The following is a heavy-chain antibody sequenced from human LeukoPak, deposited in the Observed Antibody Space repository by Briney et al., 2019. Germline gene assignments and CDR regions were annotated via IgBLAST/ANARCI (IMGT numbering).Heavy chain of an antibody. V-gene: IGHV4-39*01. Sequence: SETLSPTCTVSGGSISSSSYYWGWIRQPPGKGLEWIGSIYYSGSTYYNPSLKSRATISVDTSKNQFSLKLSSVTAADTAVYYCARRDFLIAAAGKDYWGQGTLVTVSS. D-gene: IGHD6-13*01. CDR1: GGSISSSSYY. J-gene: IGHJ4*02. CDR2: IYYSGST. CDR3: ARRDFLIAAAGKDY.